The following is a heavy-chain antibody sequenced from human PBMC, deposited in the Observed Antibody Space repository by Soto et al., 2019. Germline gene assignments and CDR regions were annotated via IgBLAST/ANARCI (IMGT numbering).Heavy chain of an antibody. J-gene: IGHJ6*02. CDR3: AKIKDVVCVPAGMGYYGLVG. D-gene: IGHD2-2*01. CDR1: GFTFSSYA. Sequence: EVQLLESGGGLVQPGGSLRLSCAASGFTFSSYAMSWVRQAPGKGLEWVSAISGSGGSTYYADSVKGRFTISRDNSKNTXCXRMNSLRAEETAVYYCAKIKDVVCVPAGMGYYGLVGWGHGPTVCVSS. V-gene: IGHV3-23*01. CDR2: ISGSGGST.